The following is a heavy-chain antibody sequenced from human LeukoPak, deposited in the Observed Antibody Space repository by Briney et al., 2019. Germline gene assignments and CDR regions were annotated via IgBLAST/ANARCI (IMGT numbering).Heavy chain of an antibody. V-gene: IGHV3-66*01. CDR1: GFTVRSNY. Sequence: GGSLRLSCAASGFTVRSNYMTWVRQAPGKGLEWVSVLYSGGDTDYADSVKGRFTISRDNSKNTLFLQMNSLRAEDTAVYFCARDRNSWNSAYYGMDVWGQGTTVTVSS. CDR3: ARDRNSWNSAYYGMDV. J-gene: IGHJ6*02. CDR2: LYSGGDT. D-gene: IGHD3-22*01.